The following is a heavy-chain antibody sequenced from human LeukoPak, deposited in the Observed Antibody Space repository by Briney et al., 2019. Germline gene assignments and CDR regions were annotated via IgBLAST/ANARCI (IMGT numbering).Heavy chain of an antibody. D-gene: IGHD1-26*01. CDR2: ISNSSNYI. CDR1: GFTFSTYN. CDR3: ARDVGASAPDAFDI. Sequence: GGSLRLSCAASGFTFSTYNMNWVRQAPGKGLEWVSSISNSSNYIYYADSVKGRFTISRDNAKHSLYLQMNSLRAEDTDVYYCARDVGASAPDAFDIWGQGTMVTVSS. J-gene: IGHJ3*02. V-gene: IGHV3-21*01.